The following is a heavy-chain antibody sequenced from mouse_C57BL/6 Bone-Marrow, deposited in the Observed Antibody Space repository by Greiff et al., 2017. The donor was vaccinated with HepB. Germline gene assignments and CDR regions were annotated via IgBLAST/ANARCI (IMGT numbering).Heavy chain of an antibody. CDR1: GFTFSDYY. D-gene: IGHD2-3*01. CDR2: ISNGGGST. V-gene: IGHV5-12*01. J-gene: IGHJ2*01. Sequence: EVQLVESGGGLVQPGGSLKLSCAASGFTFSDYYMYWVRQTPEKRLEWVAYISNGGGSTYYPDTVKGRFTISRDNAKNTLYLQMSRLKSEDTAIYYCARHDGYYAYWGQGTTLTVSS. CDR3: ARHDGYYAY.